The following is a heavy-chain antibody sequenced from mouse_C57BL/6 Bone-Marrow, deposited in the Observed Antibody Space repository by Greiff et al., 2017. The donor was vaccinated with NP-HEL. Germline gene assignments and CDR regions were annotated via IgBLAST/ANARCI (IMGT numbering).Heavy chain of an antibody. V-gene: IGHV1-26*01. D-gene: IGHD2-4*01. CDR3: ARATYYDYDGAMDY. J-gene: IGHJ4*01. Sequence: EVQLQQSGPEPVKPGASVKISCKASGYTFTDYYMNWVKQSHGKSLEWIGDINPNNGGTSYNQKFKGKATLTVDKSSSTAYMELRSLTSEDSAVYYCARATYYDYDGAMDYWGQGTSVTVSS. CDR1: GYTFTDYY. CDR2: INPNNGGT.